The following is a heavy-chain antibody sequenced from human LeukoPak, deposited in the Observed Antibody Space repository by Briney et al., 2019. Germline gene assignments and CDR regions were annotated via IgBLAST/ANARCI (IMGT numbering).Heavy chain of an antibody. Sequence: SETLSLTCTVSGGPISSYYWSWIRQPPGKGLEWIGYIYYSGSTNYNPSLKSRVTISVDTSKNQFSLKLSSVTAADTAVYYCASGYGDYDAFDIWGQGTMVTVSS. CDR3: ASGYGDYDAFDI. V-gene: IGHV4-59*08. D-gene: IGHD4-17*01. CDR1: GGPISSYY. CDR2: IYYSGST. J-gene: IGHJ3*02.